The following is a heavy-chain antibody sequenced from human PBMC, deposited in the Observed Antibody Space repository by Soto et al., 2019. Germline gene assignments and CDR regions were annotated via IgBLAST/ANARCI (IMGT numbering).Heavy chain of an antibody. CDR2: IYHSGST. CDR1: GGSISSGGYS. Sequence: QLQLQESGSGLVKPSQTLSLTCAVSGGSISSGGYSWSWIRQPPGKGLEWIGYIYHSGSTYYNPSLKSRVTISVDRSKNQFSLKLSSVTAADTAVYYCARGPEYSSSPTFDYWGQGPLVTVSS. D-gene: IGHD6-6*01. J-gene: IGHJ4*02. V-gene: IGHV4-30-2*01. CDR3: ARGPEYSSSPTFDY.